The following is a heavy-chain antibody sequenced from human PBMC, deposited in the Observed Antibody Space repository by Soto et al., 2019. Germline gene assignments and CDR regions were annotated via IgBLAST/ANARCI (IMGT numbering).Heavy chain of an antibody. CDR2: INSDGSST. V-gene: IGHV3-74*01. D-gene: IGHD3-22*01. CDR1: GFSFSNCW. CDR3: ARAIGYYGMDV. J-gene: IGHJ6*02. Sequence: EVQLVESGGGLVQPGGSLRLSCAASGFSFSNCWMHWVRQAPGMGLVWVSHINSDGSSTTYAGSVKGRFTISRDNAKNTLYLQMNSLRAEDTAVYYCARAIGYYGMDVWGQGTTVTVSS.